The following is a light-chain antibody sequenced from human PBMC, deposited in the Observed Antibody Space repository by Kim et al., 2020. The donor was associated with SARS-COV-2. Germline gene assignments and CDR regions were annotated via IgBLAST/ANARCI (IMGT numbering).Light chain of an antibody. CDR1: QSILYSHNNQNY. Sequence: DIVMTQSPVSLAVSLGERATINCKSSQSILYSHNNQNYLAWYQQKPGQSPKLLIYWASTRESGVPDRFSGSGSETDFTLTISSLQAEDVAVYYCQQYFGTPYTFGQGTKLEI. V-gene: IGKV4-1*01. J-gene: IGKJ2*01. CDR2: WAS. CDR3: QQYFGTPYT.